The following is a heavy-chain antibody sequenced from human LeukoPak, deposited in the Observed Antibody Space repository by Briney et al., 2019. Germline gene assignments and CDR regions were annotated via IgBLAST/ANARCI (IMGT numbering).Heavy chain of an antibody. Sequence: ASVKVSCKASGYTFTSYDINWVRQATGQGLEWMAWMNPNSGNTGYAQKFQGRVTITRNTSISTAYMELSSLRSEDTAVYYCARGRRFLEWLLSVPDYWGQGTLVTVSS. J-gene: IGHJ4*02. CDR1: GYTFTSYD. D-gene: IGHD3-3*01. V-gene: IGHV1-8*01. CDR3: ARGRRFLEWLLSVPDY. CDR2: MNPNSGNT.